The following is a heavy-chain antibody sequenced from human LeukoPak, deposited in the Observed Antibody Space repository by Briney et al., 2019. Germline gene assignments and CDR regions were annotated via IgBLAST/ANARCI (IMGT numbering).Heavy chain of an antibody. CDR3: ASRSPYYYDSAAY. D-gene: IGHD3-22*01. CDR1: GGSISSSNW. Sequence: PETLSLTCAVSGGSISSSNWWSWVRQPPGKGLEWIGEIYHSGSTNYNPSLKSRVTISVDKSKNQFSLKLSSVTAADTAVYYCASRSPYYYDSAAYWGQGTLVTVSS. V-gene: IGHV4-4*03. CDR2: IYHSGST. J-gene: IGHJ4*02.